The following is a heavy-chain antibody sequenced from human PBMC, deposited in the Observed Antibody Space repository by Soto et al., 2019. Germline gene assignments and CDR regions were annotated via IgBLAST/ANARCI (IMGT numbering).Heavy chain of an antibody. J-gene: IGHJ6*02. D-gene: IGHD6-13*01. Sequence: PSETLSLTCTVSGGSISSYYWSWIRQPPGKGLEWIGYIYYSGSTNYNPSLKSRVTISVDTSKNQFSLKLSAVTAADTAVYYCARDRAAAGRYYYYGMDVWGQGTTVTVSS. CDR1: GGSISSYY. CDR3: ARDRAAAGRYYYYGMDV. V-gene: IGHV4-59*01. CDR2: IYYSGST.